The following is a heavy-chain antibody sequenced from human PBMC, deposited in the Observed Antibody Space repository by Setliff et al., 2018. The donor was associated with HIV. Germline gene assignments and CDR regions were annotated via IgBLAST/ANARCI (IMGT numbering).Heavy chain of an antibody. V-gene: IGHV4-38-2*01. D-gene: IGHD1-1*01. J-gene: IGHJ4*02. CDR1: GYSISSGYY. Sequence: LSETLSLTCAVSGYSISSGYYWGWIRQPPGKGLQWIGFIHHSVTTSYNPSLKSRVTISVDTSKNPFSLKLSSATAADTAVYYRARGRLSRLGFDYWGQGTLVTVSS. CDR3: ARGRLSRLGFDY. CDR2: IHHSVTT.